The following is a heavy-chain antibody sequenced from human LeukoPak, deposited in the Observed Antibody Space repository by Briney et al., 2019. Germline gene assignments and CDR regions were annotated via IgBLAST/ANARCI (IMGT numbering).Heavy chain of an antibody. Sequence: SETLSLTCTVSGGSVSSGGYAWTWFRQSPGTGLEWIGYIYDSGSTYYKPSLKSRVTISLDGSNNQFSLKMTSVTAADTAVYYCASSAYCGGDCYPTIDYWGQGTLVTVSS. D-gene: IGHD2-21*02. V-gene: IGHV4-30-2*06. J-gene: IGHJ4*02. CDR2: IYDSGST. CDR1: GGSVSSGGYA. CDR3: ASSAYCGGDCYPTIDY.